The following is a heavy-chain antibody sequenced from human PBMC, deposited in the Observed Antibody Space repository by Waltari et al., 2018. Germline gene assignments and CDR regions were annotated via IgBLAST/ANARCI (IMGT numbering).Heavy chain of an antibody. Sequence: EVQLVESGGGLVQPGGSLRLSCAASGFSFSTHWMHWVRQAPGKGLMSVSQINTDGSITDYADSVKGRFTVSRDNAKNTLFLQMNSLRDEDTAVYYWLLFSSDFLGDCWGRGTLVTVSS. CDR2: INTDGSIT. J-gene: IGHJ4*02. D-gene: IGHD3-10*01. V-gene: IGHV3-74*01. CDR3: LLFSSDFLGDC. CDR1: GFSFSTHW.